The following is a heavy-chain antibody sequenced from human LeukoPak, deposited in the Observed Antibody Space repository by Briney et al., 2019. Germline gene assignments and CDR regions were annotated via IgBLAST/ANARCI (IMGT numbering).Heavy chain of an antibody. CDR3: AKELRTGFGEFSLDY. CDR2: IRYVGSNK. CDR1: GFTFSSYG. V-gene: IGHV3-30*02. Sequence: GGSLRLSCAASGFTFSSYGMHWVRQAPGKGLEWVAFIRYVGSNKYYADSVKGRFTISRDNSKNTLYLQMNSLRAEDTAVYYCAKELRTGFGEFSLDYWGQGTLVTVSS. J-gene: IGHJ4*02. D-gene: IGHD3-10*01.